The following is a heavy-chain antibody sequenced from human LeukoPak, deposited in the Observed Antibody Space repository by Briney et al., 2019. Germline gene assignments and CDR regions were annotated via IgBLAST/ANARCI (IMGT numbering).Heavy chain of an antibody. CDR3: AKGSYYDQIPESDY. CDR2: ISYDGSNK. V-gene: IGHV3-30*18. J-gene: IGHJ4*02. D-gene: IGHD3-22*01. CDR1: GFTFSNYG. Sequence: QPGGSLRLSCAASGFTFSNYGMHWVRQAPGKGLEWVSVISYDGSNKYYGDSVKDRFTISRDNSKNTLYLQINSLRPEDTAVYYCAKGSYYDQIPESDYWGQGTLVTVSS.